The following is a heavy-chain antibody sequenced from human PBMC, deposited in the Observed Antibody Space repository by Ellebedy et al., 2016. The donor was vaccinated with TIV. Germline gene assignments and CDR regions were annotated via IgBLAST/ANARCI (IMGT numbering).Heavy chain of an antibody. Sequence: MPSETLSLTCTVSGGSVSTGSYYRSWIRQPPGKGLEWIGYIYYSGSTNYNPSLKSRVTMSVDTSKNQCSLKLSSVTAADTAVYYCARRIAAAGTSWFDPWGQGTLVTVSS. D-gene: IGHD6-13*01. CDR1: GGSVSTGSYY. J-gene: IGHJ5*02. CDR3: ARRIAAAGTSWFDP. V-gene: IGHV4-61*01. CDR2: IYYSGST.